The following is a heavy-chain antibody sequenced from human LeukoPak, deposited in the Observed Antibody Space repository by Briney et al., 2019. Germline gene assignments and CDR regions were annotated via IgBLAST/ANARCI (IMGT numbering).Heavy chain of an antibody. D-gene: IGHD2-2*01. Sequence: GGSLRLSCAASGFTLSSYGMHWVRQAPGKGLEWVAVIWYDGSNKYYADSVKGRFTISRDNSKNTLYLQMNSLRAEDTAVYYCARDGVAGSAADYNWFDPWGQGTLVTVSS. J-gene: IGHJ5*02. CDR2: IWYDGSNK. CDR1: GFTLSSYG. V-gene: IGHV3-33*01. CDR3: ARDGVAGSAADYNWFDP.